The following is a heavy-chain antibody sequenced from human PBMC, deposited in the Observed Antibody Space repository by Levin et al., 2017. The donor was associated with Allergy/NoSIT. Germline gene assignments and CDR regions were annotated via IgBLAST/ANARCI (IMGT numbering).Heavy chain of an antibody. Sequence: ASVKVSCKAPGYTVTGYYLHWVRQPPGQGLEWMGWINLHTGGPNFARKFQGRVILTTDTSITTAYMDLSSLGSDDTAVCYCASRVRGSGSYNPLDNWGQGTLVTVSS. D-gene: IGHD3-10*01. CDR1: GYTVTGYY. CDR3: ASRVRGSGSYNPLDN. CDR2: INLHTGGP. J-gene: IGHJ4*02. V-gene: IGHV1-2*02.